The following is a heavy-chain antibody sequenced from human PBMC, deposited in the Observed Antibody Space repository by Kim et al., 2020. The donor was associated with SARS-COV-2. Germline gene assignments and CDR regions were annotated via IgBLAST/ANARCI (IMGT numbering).Heavy chain of an antibody. J-gene: IGHJ4*02. CDR2: INHSGST. V-gene: IGHV4-34*01. CDR1: GGSFSGYY. Sequence: SETLSLTCAVYGGSFSGYYWSWIRQPPGKGLEWIGEINHSGSTNYNPSLKSRVTILVDTSKNQFSLKLSSVTAADTADYYCARFKEEVSMIVVVISAVSSYADYWGQGTLVTVSS. D-gene: IGHD3-22*01. CDR3: ARFKEEVSMIVVVISAVSSYADY.